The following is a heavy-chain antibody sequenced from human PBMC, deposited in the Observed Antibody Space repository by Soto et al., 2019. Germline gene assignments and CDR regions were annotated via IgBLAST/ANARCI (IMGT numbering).Heavy chain of an antibody. CDR2: INAGNGNR. D-gene: IGHD3-10*01. CDR3: ARESLWFGELLSYFDY. Sequence: RPPVKVSCKASGYTFTSYAMHWVRQAPGQRLEWMGWINAGNGNRRYSQKFQGRVTITSDTSASTAYMELSSLRSEDTAVYYCARESLWFGELLSYFDYWGQGTLVTVSS. J-gene: IGHJ4*02. CDR1: GYTFTSYA. V-gene: IGHV1-3*01.